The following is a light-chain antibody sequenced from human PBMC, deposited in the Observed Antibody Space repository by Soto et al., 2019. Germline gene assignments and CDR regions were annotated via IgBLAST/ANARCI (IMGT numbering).Light chain of an antibody. CDR1: QSVSSSY. Sequence: EIVLTQSPGTLSLSPGERATLSCRASQSVSSSYLAWYQQKPGQAPRLLIYGASSSATDIPDVFSGSGSGTEFTLTISRLEPEDFAVYYCQQYCSSPPITFGQGTRLEIK. V-gene: IGKV3-20*01. CDR2: GAS. J-gene: IGKJ5*01. CDR3: QQYCSSPPIT.